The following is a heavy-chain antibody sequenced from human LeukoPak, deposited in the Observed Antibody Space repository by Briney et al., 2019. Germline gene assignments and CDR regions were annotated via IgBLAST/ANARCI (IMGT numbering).Heavy chain of an antibody. Sequence: SETLSLTCTVSGGSISSSCYYWGWIRQPPGKELVGNGSIYYSGSNYHNPSLKSRVTISVDTSKNQFSLKLSSVTAADTAVYYWARRPVMGAGGDAFDSWGEGTMVTVSS. D-gene: IGHD3-16*01. CDR3: ARRPVMGAGGDAFDS. CDR2: IYYSGSN. J-gene: IGHJ3*02. CDR1: GGSISSSCYY. V-gene: IGHV4-39*01.